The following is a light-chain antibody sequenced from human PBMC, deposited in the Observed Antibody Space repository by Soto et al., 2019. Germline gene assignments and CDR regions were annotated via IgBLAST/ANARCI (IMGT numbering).Light chain of an antibody. CDR2: AAS. Sequence: EIVLTQSPGTLSLSPGERATLSCRASQSDSSYYLAWYQQKPGQAPRLLIYAASSRATGIPDRFSGGGSGTDFTLTTSRLEPEDSSVYYCQQCGSSPWTFGQGTKVEIK. J-gene: IGKJ1*01. CDR1: QSDSSYY. CDR3: QQCGSSPWT. V-gene: IGKV3-20*01.